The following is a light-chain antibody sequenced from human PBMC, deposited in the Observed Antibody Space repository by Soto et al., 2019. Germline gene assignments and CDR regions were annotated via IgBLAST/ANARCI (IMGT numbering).Light chain of an antibody. J-gene: IGKJ2*01. V-gene: IGKV3-15*01. CDR2: GAS. CDR3: QQYNNWPLYT. Sequence: EIVMTQSPATLSVSLGERATLSCRASQSVSSNLAWYQQKPGQAPRLLIYGASTRATGIPARFSGSGSGTEFTLTISSLQSEDVSVYYCQQYNNWPLYTFGQGTKLEIK. CDR1: QSVSSN.